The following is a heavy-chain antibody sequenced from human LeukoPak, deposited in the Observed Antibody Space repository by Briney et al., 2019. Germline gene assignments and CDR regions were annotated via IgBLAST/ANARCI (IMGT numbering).Heavy chain of an antibody. J-gene: IGHJ6*03. CDR1: GFTVSSNY. CDR3: ARGSPHYDFWSGSPGDYYYMDV. Sequence: GGSLRLSCAASGFTVSSNYMSWIRQAPAKGLEWVSVIYSGCSTYYADSVKGRFTISRDNSKNTLYLQMNSLRAEDTAVYYCARGSPHYDFWSGSPGDYYYMDVWGKGTTVTVSS. V-gene: IGHV3-53*01. D-gene: IGHD3-3*01. CDR2: IYSGCST.